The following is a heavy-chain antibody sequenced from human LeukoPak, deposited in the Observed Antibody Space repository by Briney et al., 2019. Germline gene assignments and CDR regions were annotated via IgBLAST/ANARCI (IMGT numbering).Heavy chain of an antibody. J-gene: IGHJ4*02. Sequence: ASVKVSCRASGYTFTSYGISWVRQAPGQGLEWMGWISGYNGNTNYAQKLQGRVTMTTDTSTSTAYMELRSLRSDDTAVYYCGRNSKFTAPDSWGQGTLVTVSS. CDR2: ISGYNGNT. D-gene: IGHD5-18*01. CDR3: GRNSKFTAPDS. V-gene: IGHV1-18*01. CDR1: GYTFTSYG.